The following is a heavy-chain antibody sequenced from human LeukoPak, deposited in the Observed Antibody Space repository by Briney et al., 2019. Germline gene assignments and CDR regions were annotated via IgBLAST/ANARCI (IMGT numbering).Heavy chain of an antibody. D-gene: IGHD4-17*01. V-gene: IGHV3-23*01. J-gene: IGHJ4*02. CDR3: AKTPWGTVTTSF. Sequence: PGGSLRLSCAASGFTFSSYAMSWVRQAPGKGLEWVSAINSGGPTYYADSVKGRFTISRDNSKNTLYLQMNSLSGEDTAIYYCAKTPWGTVTTSFWGQGTLVTVSS. CDR1: GFTFSSYA. CDR2: INSGGPT.